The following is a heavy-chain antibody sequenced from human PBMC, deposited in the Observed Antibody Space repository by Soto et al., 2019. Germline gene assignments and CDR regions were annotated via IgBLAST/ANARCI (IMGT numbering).Heavy chain of an antibody. Sequence: EVQLLESGGGLVQPGGSLRLSCAASGFTFSSYAMSWVRQAPGKGLEWVSAISGSGGSTYYADSVKGRFTISRDNSNNTLYLQMNSLRSEDTAVYYCAKDPGVVAAHSGRFDPWGQGTLATVSS. CDR2: ISGSGGST. CDR1: GFTFSSYA. J-gene: IGHJ5*02. V-gene: IGHV3-23*01. CDR3: AKDPGVVAAHSGRFDP. D-gene: IGHD2-15*01.